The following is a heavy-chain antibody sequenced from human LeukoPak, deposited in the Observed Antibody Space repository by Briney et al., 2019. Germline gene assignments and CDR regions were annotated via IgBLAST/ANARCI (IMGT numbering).Heavy chain of an antibody. CDR2: IYTSGST. J-gene: IGHJ6*03. D-gene: IGHD5-12*01. Sequence: RPSETLSLTCTVSGGSISSYYWSWIRQPAGKGLEWIGRIYTSGSTNYNPSLKSRVTMSVDTSKNQFSLKLSSVTAADTAVYYCARGLTPSPRGYSGYGKNYYYYMDVWGKGTTVTVSS. V-gene: IGHV4-4*07. CDR1: GGSISSYY. CDR3: ARGLTPSPRGYSGYGKNYYYYMDV.